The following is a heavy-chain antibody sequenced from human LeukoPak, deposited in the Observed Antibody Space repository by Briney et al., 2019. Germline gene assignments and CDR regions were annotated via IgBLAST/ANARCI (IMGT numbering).Heavy chain of an antibody. CDR3: ARRRYFDWYPFDY. D-gene: IGHD3-9*01. Sequence: PSETLSLTCTVSGGSISSSSYYWSWIRQPPGKGLEWIGYIYYSGSTNYNPSLKSRVTISVDTSKNQFSLKLSSVTAADTAVYYCARRRYFDWYPFDYWGQGTLVTVSS. J-gene: IGHJ4*02. CDR1: GGSISSSSYY. CDR2: IYYSGST. V-gene: IGHV4-61*01.